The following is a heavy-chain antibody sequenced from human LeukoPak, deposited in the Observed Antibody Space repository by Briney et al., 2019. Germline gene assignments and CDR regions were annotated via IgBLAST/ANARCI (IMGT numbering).Heavy chain of an antibody. CDR3: ARRGSGSWWVFDY. D-gene: IGHD6-19*01. J-gene: IGHJ4*02. Sequence: SETLSLTCTVSGGSISSFSWSWIRQRPGKGLEWIGYIYFSGSTNYNPSLKSRVTISVDTSKNQFSLKLSSVTAADTAVYYCARRGSGSWWVFDYWGQGTLVTVSS. V-gene: IGHV4-59*01. CDR1: GGSISSFS. CDR2: IYFSGST.